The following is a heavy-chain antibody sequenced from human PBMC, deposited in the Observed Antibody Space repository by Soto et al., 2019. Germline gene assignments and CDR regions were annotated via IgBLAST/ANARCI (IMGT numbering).Heavy chain of an antibody. Sequence: QVQLQQWGAGLLKPSETLSLSCAVYGGSFSGYYWSWIRQPPGKGLEWIGEVNHSGTTTYNPSLKSRVTISVDTSKNHFSLKLTSVTAADTAVYFCASHLKATVTPYGYFDLWGRGTLVTVSS. CDR2: VNHSGTT. D-gene: IGHD4-17*01. CDR3: ASHLKATVTPYGYFDL. CDR1: GGSFSGYY. V-gene: IGHV4-34*02. J-gene: IGHJ2*01.